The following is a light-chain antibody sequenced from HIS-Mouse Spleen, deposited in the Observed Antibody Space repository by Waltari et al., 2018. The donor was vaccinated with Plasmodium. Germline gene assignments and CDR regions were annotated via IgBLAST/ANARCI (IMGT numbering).Light chain of an antibody. CDR1: QSISNR. V-gene: IGKV1-39*01. CDR3: KQSYSTWT. CDR2: AAS. J-gene: IGKJ1*01. Sequence: DIQMPQSPSTLSASVGDRVTITSRASQSISNRLAWYQQKPAKAPKLLIYAASSLQSGVPSRFRGSGAGTDFTLTISSLQPEDFAAYYCKQSYSTWTFGQGTKVEIK.